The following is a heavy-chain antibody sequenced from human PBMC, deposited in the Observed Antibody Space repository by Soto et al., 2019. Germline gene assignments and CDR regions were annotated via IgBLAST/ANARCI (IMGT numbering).Heavy chain of an antibody. V-gene: IGHV2-5*02. CDR2: IYWDDDK. CDR3: AHRKGFGSFVVY. D-gene: IGHD3-10*01. CDR1: GLSLTSGVG. J-gene: IGHJ4*02. Sequence: QITLKESGPTLVKPTQNLTLTCTFAGLSLTSGVGVGWFRQPPGKALEWLALIYWDDDKRYSPSLRTRLSITKDTSKNQVVLTMSTVDPGDTATYFCAHRKGFGSFVVYWGQGILVAVSS.